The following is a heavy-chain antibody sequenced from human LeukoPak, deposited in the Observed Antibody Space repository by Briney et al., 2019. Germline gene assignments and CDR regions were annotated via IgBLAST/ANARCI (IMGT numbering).Heavy chain of an antibody. Sequence: PSETLSLTCTVSGGSISSYYWSWIRQPPGKGLEWIGEINHSGSTNYNPSLKSRVTISVDTSKNQFSLKLSSVTAADTAVYYCARRGYSGYGNYWGQGTLVTVSS. J-gene: IGHJ4*02. CDR2: INHSGST. CDR3: ARRGYSGYGNY. D-gene: IGHD5-12*01. CDR1: GGSISSYY. V-gene: IGHV4-34*01.